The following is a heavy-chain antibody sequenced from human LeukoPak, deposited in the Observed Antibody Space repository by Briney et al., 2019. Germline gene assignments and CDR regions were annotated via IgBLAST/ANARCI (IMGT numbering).Heavy chain of an antibody. CDR3: ARQSRETHSVYEYCFDY. Sequence: GGSLRLSCVASGFTFSDSYMTWIRQAPGKGLEWVSHISNSDNTKYYADSVKGRFTVSRDNAKDSLYLQMNSLRAEDTAMYYCARQSRETHSVYEYCFDYWGQGALVTVSS. D-gene: IGHD5/OR15-5a*01. CDR2: ISNSDNTK. J-gene: IGHJ4*02. V-gene: IGHV3-11*01. CDR1: GFTFSDSY.